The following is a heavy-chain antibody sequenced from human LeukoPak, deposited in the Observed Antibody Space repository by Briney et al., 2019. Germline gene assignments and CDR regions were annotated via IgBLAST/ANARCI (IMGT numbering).Heavy chain of an antibody. D-gene: IGHD3-22*01. J-gene: IGHJ4*02. CDR2: IYSGGST. Sequence: PGGSLRLSCAASGFTVSSNYMSWVRQAPGKGLEWVSVIYSGGSTYYADSVKGRFTISRDNSKNTLYLQMSSLRAEDTAVYYCARDSSSGYFDYWGQGTLVTVSS. CDR3: ARDSSSGYFDY. CDR1: GFTVSSNY. V-gene: IGHV3-53*01.